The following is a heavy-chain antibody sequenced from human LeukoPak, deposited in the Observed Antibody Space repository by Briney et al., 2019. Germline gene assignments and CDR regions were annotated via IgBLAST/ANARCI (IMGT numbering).Heavy chain of an antibody. CDR3: ARADSGSYPR. V-gene: IGHV4-34*01. Sequence: SETLSLTCAVYGGSFSGYYWSWIRQPPGKGLEWIGEINHSGSTNYNPSLKSRVTISVDTSKNQFSLKLSSVTAAGTAVYHCARADSGSYPRWGQGTLVTASS. CDR2: INHSGST. CDR1: GGSFSGYY. D-gene: IGHD1-26*01. J-gene: IGHJ4*02.